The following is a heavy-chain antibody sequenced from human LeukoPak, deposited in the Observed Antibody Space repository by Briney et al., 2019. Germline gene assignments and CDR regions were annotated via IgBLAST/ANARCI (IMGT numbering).Heavy chain of an antibody. CDR3: ATDRTSSGWYYFDY. J-gene: IGHJ4*02. D-gene: IGHD6-19*01. CDR2: IWYDGSNK. Sequence: GGSLRLSCAASGFTFSSYGMHWVHQAPGKGLEWVAVIWYDGSNKYYADSVKGRFTISRDNSKNTLYLQMNSLRAEGTAVYYCATDRTSSGWYYFDYWGQGTLVTVSS. V-gene: IGHV3-33*01. CDR1: GFTFSSYG.